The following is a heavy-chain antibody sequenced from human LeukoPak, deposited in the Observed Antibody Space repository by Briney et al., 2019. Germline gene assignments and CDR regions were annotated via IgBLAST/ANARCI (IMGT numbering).Heavy chain of an antibody. CDR3: ARARVDSSGYYPPDAFDI. J-gene: IGHJ3*02. Sequence: GSSVKVSCKASGGTFSSYAISWVRQAPGQGLEWMGGIIPSFGTANYALKFQGRVTITADEYTSTAYMELSSLRSEDTAVYYCARARVDSSGYYPPDAFDIWGQGTMVTVSS. CDR1: GGTFSSYA. D-gene: IGHD3-22*01. V-gene: IGHV1-69*01. CDR2: IIPSFGTA.